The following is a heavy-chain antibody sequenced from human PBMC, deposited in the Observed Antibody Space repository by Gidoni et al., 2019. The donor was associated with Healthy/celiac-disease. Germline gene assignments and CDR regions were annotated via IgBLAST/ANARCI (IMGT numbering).Heavy chain of an antibody. Sequence: EVQLVQSGAEVKKPGESLRISCKGSGYSFTSYWITWVRQMPGKGLEWMGRIDPSDSYTNYSPSFQGHVTISADKSISTAYLQWSSLKASDTAMYYCARHEGYCTNGVCYTESWFDPWGQGTLVTVSS. CDR1: GYSFTSYW. CDR3: ARHEGYCTNGVCYTESWFDP. CDR2: IDPSDSYT. D-gene: IGHD2-8*01. J-gene: IGHJ5*02. V-gene: IGHV5-10-1*03.